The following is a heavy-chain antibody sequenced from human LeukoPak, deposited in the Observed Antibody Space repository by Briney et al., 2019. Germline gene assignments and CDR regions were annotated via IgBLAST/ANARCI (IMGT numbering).Heavy chain of an antibody. CDR2: IKEDGSQK. CDR3: ATELVVD. Sequence: GGSLRLSCAASGFTFSSYWMHWVRQAPGEGLEWVANIKEDGSQKYYVDSVKGRFTISRDNAKNSLYLQMNSLRVEDTAVYYCATELVVDWGQGTLVTVSS. V-gene: IGHV3-7*01. CDR1: GFTFSSYW. D-gene: IGHD3-10*01. J-gene: IGHJ4*02.